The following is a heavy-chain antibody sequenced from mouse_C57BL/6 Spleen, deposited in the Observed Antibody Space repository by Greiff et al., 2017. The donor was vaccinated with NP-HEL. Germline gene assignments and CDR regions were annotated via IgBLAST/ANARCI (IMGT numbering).Heavy chain of an antibody. CDR3: ARSGGYDYDVYWYFDV. Sequence: EVQLQESVAELVRPGASVKLSCTASGFNIKNTYMHWVKQRPEQGLEWIGRIDPANGNTKYAPKFQGKATITADTSSNTAYLQLSSLTSEDTAIYYCARSGGYDYDVYWYFDVWGTGTTVTVSS. CDR1: GFNIKNTY. J-gene: IGHJ1*03. V-gene: IGHV14-3*01. CDR2: IDPANGNT. D-gene: IGHD2-4*01.